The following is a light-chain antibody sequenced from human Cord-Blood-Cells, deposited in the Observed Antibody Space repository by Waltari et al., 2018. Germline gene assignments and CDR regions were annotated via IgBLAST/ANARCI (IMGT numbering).Light chain of an antibody. Sequence: DIQMTQSPSSLSASVGDRVTITCRASQSISSYLNWYQQKPGKAPKLLIYAASSLQSGVPLRFSGSGSGTDFTLTISSLQPEDFATYYCQQSYSTPFTFDPGTKVDIK. V-gene: IGKV1-39*01. CDR2: AAS. CDR1: QSISSY. CDR3: QQSYSTPFT. J-gene: IGKJ3*01.